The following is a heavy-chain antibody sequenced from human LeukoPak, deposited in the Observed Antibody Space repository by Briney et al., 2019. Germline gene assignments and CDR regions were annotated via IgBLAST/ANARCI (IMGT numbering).Heavy chain of an antibody. V-gene: IGHV3-23*01. Sequence: PGGSLRLSCAASGFTFSSYAMSWVRQAPGKGLEWVSAISGSGGSTYYADSVKGRFTISRDNSKNTLYLQMNSLRAEDTAVYYCAKVKDIVVVVAAHANDYWGQGTLVTVPS. CDR3: AKVKDIVVVVAAHANDY. CDR1: GFTFSSYA. CDR2: ISGSGGST. J-gene: IGHJ4*02. D-gene: IGHD2-15*01.